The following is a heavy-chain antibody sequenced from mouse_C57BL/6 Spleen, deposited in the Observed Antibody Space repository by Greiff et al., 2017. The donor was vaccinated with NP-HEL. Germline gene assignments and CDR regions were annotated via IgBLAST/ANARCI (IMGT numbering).Heavy chain of an antibody. Sequence: QVQLQQPGAELVRPGTSVKLSCKASGYTFTSYWMHWVKQRPGQGLEWIGVIDPSDSYTNYTQKFKGKATLTVDTSSRTAYMQLSSLTSEDSAVYYCARVEGYWGQGTTLTVSS. CDR3: ARVEGY. J-gene: IGHJ2*01. CDR2: IDPSDSYT. CDR1: GYTFTSYW. V-gene: IGHV1-59*01.